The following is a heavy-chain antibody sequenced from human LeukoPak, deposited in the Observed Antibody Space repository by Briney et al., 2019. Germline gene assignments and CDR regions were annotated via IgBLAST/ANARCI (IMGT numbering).Heavy chain of an antibody. Sequence: SQTLSLTCTVSGGSISSGDYYWSWIRQPPGKGLEWIGYIYYSGSTYYNPSLKSRVTISVDTSKNQFSLKLSSVTAADTAVYYCARGYIVATILGASWFDPWGQGTLVTVSS. CDR2: IYYSGST. D-gene: IGHD5-12*01. J-gene: IGHJ5*02. CDR1: GGSISSGDYY. CDR3: ARGYIVATILGASWFDP. V-gene: IGHV4-30-4*01.